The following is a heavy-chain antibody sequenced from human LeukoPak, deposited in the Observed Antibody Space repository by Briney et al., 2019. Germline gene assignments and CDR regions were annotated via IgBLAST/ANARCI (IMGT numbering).Heavy chain of an antibody. D-gene: IGHD5-12*01. V-gene: IGHV4-61*01. J-gene: IGHJ4*02. CDR3: ARGVGSSYAHYFDY. Sequence: SETLSLTCTVSGGSVSSGSYYWSWIRQPPGKGLEWIGYIYYSGSINYNPSLKSRVTISVDTSKNQFSLKLSSVTAADTAVYYCARGVGSSYAHYFDYWGQGILVTVSS. CDR1: GGSVSSGSYY. CDR2: IYYSGSI.